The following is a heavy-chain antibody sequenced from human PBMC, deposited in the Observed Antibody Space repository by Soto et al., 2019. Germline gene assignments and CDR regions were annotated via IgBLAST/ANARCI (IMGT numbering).Heavy chain of an antibody. CDR2: ISYDGSNK. J-gene: IGHJ6*02. CDR3: AKDLYYDFWSGYPTRGYYYYGMDV. D-gene: IGHD3-3*01. V-gene: IGHV3-30*18. Sequence: PGGSLRLSCAASGFTFSSYGMHWVRQAPGKGLEWVAVISYDGSNKYYADSVKGRFTISRDNSKNTLYLQMNSLRAEDTAVYYCAKDLYYDFWSGYPTRGYYYYGMDVWGQGTTVNVSS. CDR1: GFTFSSYG.